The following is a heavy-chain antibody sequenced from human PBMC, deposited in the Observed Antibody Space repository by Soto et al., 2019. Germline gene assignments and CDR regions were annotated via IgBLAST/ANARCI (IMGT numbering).Heavy chain of an antibody. CDR2: IKEDGSEK. Sequence: EVQLVESGGGLVQPGGSLRLSCAASEFTFSISWMSWVRQAPGKGLKWVANIKEDGSEKYYVDSVKGRCTISRDNAKNSPDLQMNSLRAEDTAVYYCVRGSGHYMHVWGTGTTVTVSS. D-gene: IGHD1-26*01. CDR3: VRGSGHYMHV. CDR1: EFTFSISW. J-gene: IGHJ6*03. V-gene: IGHV3-7*01.